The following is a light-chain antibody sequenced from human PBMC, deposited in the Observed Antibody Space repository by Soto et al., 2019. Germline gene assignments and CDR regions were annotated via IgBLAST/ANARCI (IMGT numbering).Light chain of an antibody. Sequence: QSVLTQPPSASGTPGQRVTISCSGSSSNIGSNYVSWYQQLPGTAPKLLMYRNNLRPSGVPDRFSGSKAGTSASLAISGLRSEDEADYYCATWDDSLTAHVVFGGGTQLTVL. J-gene: IGLJ2*01. CDR3: ATWDDSLTAHVV. CDR1: SSNIGSNY. V-gene: IGLV1-47*01. CDR2: RNN.